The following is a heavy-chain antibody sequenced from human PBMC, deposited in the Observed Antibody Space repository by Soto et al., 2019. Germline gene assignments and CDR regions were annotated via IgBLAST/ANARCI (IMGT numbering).Heavy chain of an antibody. CDR2: IYHSGST. Sequence: QLQLQESGSGLVKPSQTLSHTCAVSGGSISSGGYSCKWIRQPPGKGLEWIGYIYHSGSTYYNPSLKSRVTISVDRSKNQFSLKLSSVTASDTAVYYCARGMTTVTTFDYWGQGTLVTVSS. V-gene: IGHV4-30-2*01. CDR3: ARGMTTVTTFDY. CDR1: GGSISSGGYS. J-gene: IGHJ4*02. D-gene: IGHD4-17*01.